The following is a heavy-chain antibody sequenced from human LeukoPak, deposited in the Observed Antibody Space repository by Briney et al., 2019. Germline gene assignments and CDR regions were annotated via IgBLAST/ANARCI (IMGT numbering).Heavy chain of an antibody. CDR3: AKDAQWLPTGYYGMDV. J-gene: IGHJ6*02. CDR2: ISYDGSNK. D-gene: IGHD6-19*01. Sequence: GGSLRLSCAASGFTFSSYGMHWVRQAPGKGLEWVAVISYDGSNKYYADSVKGRFTISRDNSKNTLYLQMNSLRAEDTAVYYCAKDAQWLPTGYYGMDVWGQGTTVTVSS. V-gene: IGHV3-30*18. CDR1: GFTFSSYG.